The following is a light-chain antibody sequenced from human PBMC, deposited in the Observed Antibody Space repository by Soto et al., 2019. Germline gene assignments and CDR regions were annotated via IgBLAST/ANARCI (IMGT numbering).Light chain of an antibody. V-gene: IGKV3-20*01. CDR3: QQYGSSPLT. CDR2: SAS. Sequence: IVMTHSPATLSVSPGEIATLSFRASQSVSFNLAWYQQKPGQAPRLLIYSASIRATGIPARFSGSGSGTDFTLTISRLEPEDSAVYYCQQYGSSPLTFGGGTKVDIK. CDR1: QSVSFN. J-gene: IGKJ4*01.